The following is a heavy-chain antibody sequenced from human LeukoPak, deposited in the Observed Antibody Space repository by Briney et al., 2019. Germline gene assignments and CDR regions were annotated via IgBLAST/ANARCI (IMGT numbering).Heavy chain of an antibody. Sequence: PSETLSLTCTVSGGSISSYYWSWIRQPPGKGLEWIGYIYYSGSTNYNPSLKSRVTISVDTSKNQFSPKLSSVTAADTAVYYCARRRYCSSTSCYAVNYYFDYWGQGTLVTVSS. CDR3: ARRRYCSSTSCYAVNYYFDY. J-gene: IGHJ4*02. CDR2: IYYSGST. V-gene: IGHV4-59*01. D-gene: IGHD2-2*01. CDR1: GGSISSYY.